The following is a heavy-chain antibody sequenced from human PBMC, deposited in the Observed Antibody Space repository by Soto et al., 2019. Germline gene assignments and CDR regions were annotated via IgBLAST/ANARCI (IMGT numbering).Heavy chain of an antibody. Sequence: PSETLSLTCTVSGGSISSYYWSWIRQPPGKGLEWIGYIYYSGSTNYNPSLKSRVTISVDTSKNQFSLKLSSVTAADTAVYYCAVTTPPYYFAYWGQGTLVTVSS. D-gene: IGHD2-21*02. CDR3: AVTTPPYYFAY. V-gene: IGHV4-59*01. CDR2: IYYSGST. J-gene: IGHJ4*02. CDR1: GGSISSYY.